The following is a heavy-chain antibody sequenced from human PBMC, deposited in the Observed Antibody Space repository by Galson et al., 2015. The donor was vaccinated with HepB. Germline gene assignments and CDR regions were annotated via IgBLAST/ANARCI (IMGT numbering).Heavy chain of an antibody. V-gene: IGHV1-18*01. D-gene: IGHD6-19*01. CDR2: ISSYNGHT. CDR3: ARVYNSGWYGHFDY. J-gene: IGHJ4*02. Sequence: SVKVSCKAYGYTFTSYGISWVRQAPGQGLQWMEWISSYNGHTNYPQHLQGRVTMTTDTSTSTAYMGLRSLRSDDTAVYYCARVYNSGWYGHFDYWGQGTLVTVSS. CDR1: GYTFTSYG.